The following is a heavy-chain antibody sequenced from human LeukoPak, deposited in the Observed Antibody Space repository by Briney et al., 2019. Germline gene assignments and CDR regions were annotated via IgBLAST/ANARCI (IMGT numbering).Heavy chain of an antibody. D-gene: IGHD3-22*01. CDR2: IYYSGST. J-gene: IGHJ6*02. Sequence: PSETLSLTCTVSGGSISSYYWSWIRQPPGKGLEWIGYIYYSGSTNYNPSLKSRVTISVDTSKNQFSLKLSSVTAADTAVYYCASDYYDSSGYRGMDVWGQGTTVTVSS. V-gene: IGHV4-59*01. CDR3: ASDYYDSSGYRGMDV. CDR1: GGSISSYY.